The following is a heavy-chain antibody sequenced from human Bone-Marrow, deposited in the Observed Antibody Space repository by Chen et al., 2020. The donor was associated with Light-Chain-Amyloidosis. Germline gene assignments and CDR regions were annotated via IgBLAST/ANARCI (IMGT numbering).Heavy chain of an antibody. D-gene: IGHD3-16*02. CDR1: GFSVSRNY. CDR3: SPFVLSPRSPPSPAY. V-gene: IGHV3-53*02. J-gene: IGHJ1*01. CDR2: VHTGVTT. Sequence: EVQLMETGGGMIQPGGSLRLSCAVCGFSVSRNYMGWVRQAPGKGLEWGSLVHTGVTTYYTDSFNGRFPISRDNSKNTLYLQMNSLRAEDTAVCSFSPFVLSPRSPPSPAYLGQGTLVTVSS.